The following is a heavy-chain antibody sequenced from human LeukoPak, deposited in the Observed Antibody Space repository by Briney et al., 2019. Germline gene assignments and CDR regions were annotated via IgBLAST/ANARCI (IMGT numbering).Heavy chain of an antibody. V-gene: IGHV3-7*01. CDR3: ANNYGSGTLRVDY. CDR2: TNQDGSEE. D-gene: IGHD3-10*01. Sequence: GGSLRLSCAASGFTFRSYWMSWVRQAPGKGLEWVANTNQDGSEEYYVDSVKGRFTISRDNAQNSLYLQMNSLTAEDTAVYYCANNYGSGTLRVDYWGQGTLVTVSS. CDR1: GFTFRSYW. J-gene: IGHJ4*02.